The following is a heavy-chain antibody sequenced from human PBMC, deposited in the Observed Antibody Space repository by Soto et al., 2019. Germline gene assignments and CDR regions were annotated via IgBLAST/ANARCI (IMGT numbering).Heavy chain of an antibody. CDR3: ARIPSIVVVPAAMVDYYYMDV. CDR2: IYYSGST. J-gene: IGHJ6*03. V-gene: IGHV4-59*01. Sequence: TSETLSLTCTVSGGSISSYYWSWIRQPPGKGLEWIGYIYYSGSTNYNPSLKSRVTISVDTSKNQFSLKLSSVTAADTAVYYCARIPSIVVVPAAMVDYYYMDVWGKGTTVTVSS. D-gene: IGHD2-2*01. CDR1: GGSISSYY.